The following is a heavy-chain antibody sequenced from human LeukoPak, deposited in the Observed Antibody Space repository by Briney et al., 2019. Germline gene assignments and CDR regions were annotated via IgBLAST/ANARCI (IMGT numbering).Heavy chain of an antibody. J-gene: IGHJ3*02. CDR3: ARGVDTAMASFDAFDI. CDR1: GYSFTSYW. V-gene: IGHV5-51*01. D-gene: IGHD5-18*01. Sequence: GESLKISCKGSGYSFTSYWIGWVRQMPGKGLEWMGIIYPGDSDTRYSPSFQGQVTISADKSISTAYLQWSSLKASDTAMYYCARGVDTAMASFDAFDIWGQGTMVTVSS. CDR2: IYPGDSDT.